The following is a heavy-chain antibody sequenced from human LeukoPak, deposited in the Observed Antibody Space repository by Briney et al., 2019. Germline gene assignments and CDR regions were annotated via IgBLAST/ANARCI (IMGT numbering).Heavy chain of an antibody. CDR1: GDSISSGDYY. D-gene: IGHD3-22*01. CDR3: ASFYSSGYYYEDY. J-gene: IGHJ4*02. V-gene: IGHV4-61*02. CDR2: ISSSGST. Sequence: SETLSLTCTVSGDSISSGDYYWSWIRQPAGKGLEWIGRISSSGSTYYNPSLKSRVTISVDTSKNQFSLKLSSVTAADTAVYYCASFYSSGYYYEDYWGQGTLVTVSS.